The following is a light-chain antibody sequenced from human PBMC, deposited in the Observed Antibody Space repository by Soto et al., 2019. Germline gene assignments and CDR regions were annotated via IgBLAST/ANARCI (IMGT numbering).Light chain of an antibody. J-gene: IGKJ1*01. V-gene: IGKV3-15*01. Sequence: DKVMTQSPATLSLSPGEGVTLSCRARQSVSSNVAWYPQTPGQAPRLLMYAASTRATGIPARFRGSGSGTEFPLTISSLPSEDFAVYYCQQYNNWPRTFGQGTKVDI. CDR3: QQYNNWPRT. CDR2: AAS. CDR1: QSVSSN.